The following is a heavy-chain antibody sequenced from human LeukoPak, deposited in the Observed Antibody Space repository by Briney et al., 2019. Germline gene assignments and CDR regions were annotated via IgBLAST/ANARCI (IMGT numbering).Heavy chain of an antibody. V-gene: IGHV3-30*18. J-gene: IGHJ4*02. CDR3: AKDPGSLFNFFDY. D-gene: IGHD3-16*02. CDR1: GFTFSSYG. Sequence: QPGGSLRLSCAASGFTFSSYGMHWVRQAPGKGLEWVAAISHDGNGKYYSDSVKGRFTISRDNSKNTLDLQMNSLRPEDTALYYCAKDPGSLFNFFDYWGLGTLVTVSS. CDR2: ISHDGNGK.